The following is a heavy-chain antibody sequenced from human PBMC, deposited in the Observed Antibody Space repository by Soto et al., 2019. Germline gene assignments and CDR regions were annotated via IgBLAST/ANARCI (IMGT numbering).Heavy chain of an antibody. CDR1: GYTFTSYG. CDR3: AGYSSGWYWFDP. J-gene: IGHJ5*02. V-gene: IGHV1-18*01. Sequence: ASVKVSCKASGYTFTSYGISWVRQAPGQGLEWMGWISAYNGNTNYAQKLQGRVTMTTDTSTSTAYMELRSLRSDDTAVYYCAGYSSGWYWFDPWGRGTLVTVSS. D-gene: IGHD6-19*01. CDR2: ISAYNGNT.